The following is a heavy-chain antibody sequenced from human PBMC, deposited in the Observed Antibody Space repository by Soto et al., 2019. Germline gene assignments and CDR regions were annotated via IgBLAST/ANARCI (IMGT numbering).Heavy chain of an antibody. V-gene: IGHV3-64*01. CDR2: ITSNGGNT. CDR3: ARRIPFGYGMDV. J-gene: IGHJ6*02. CDR1: GFTFSSYA. D-gene: IGHD2-21*01. Sequence: GGSLRLSCAASGFTFSSYAMHWVRQAPGKGLEYVSGITSNGGNTDYASSVKGRFTIFRDNSKNTLYLQMGSLRAEDMAVYYCARRIPFGYGMDVWGQGTTVTVSS.